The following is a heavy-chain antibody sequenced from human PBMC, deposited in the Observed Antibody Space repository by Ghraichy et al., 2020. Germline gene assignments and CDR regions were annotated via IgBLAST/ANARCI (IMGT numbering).Heavy chain of an antibody. CDR2: ISGSGGST. Sequence: GGSLRLSCAASGFTFSSYAMSWVRQAPGKGLEWVSAISGSGGSTYYADSVKGRFTISRDNSKNTLYLQMNSLRAEDTAVYYCAKDGAGHYYGSGSYYRRSYYGMDVWGQGTTVTVSS. CDR1: GFTFSSYA. D-gene: IGHD3-10*01. V-gene: IGHV3-23*01. CDR3: AKDGAGHYYGSGSYYRRSYYGMDV. J-gene: IGHJ6*02.